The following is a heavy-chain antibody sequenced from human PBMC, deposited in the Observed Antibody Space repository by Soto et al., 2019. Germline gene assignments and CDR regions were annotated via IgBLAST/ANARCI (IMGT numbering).Heavy chain of an antibody. CDR1: GDTFTSCA. Sequence: ASVEVCWKACGDTFTSCAMRWVRQAPGQGLEWMGWINTNTGNPTYAQGFTGRFVFSLDTSVSTAYLQICSLKAEDTAVYYCASPYCRGGSCQPYYYYGMDVWGQGTTVTVSS. V-gene: IGHV7-4-1*01. J-gene: IGHJ6*02. D-gene: IGHD2-15*01. CDR3: ASPYCRGGSCQPYYYYGMDV. CDR2: INTNTGNP.